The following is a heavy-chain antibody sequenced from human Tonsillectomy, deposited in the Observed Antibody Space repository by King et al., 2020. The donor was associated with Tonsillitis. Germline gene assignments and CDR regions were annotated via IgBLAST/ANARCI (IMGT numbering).Heavy chain of an antibody. CDR3: AKDGTLYSGSYRYFDY. Sequence: QLVQSGGGVVQPGGSLRLSCAASGFTFSSYGMHWVRQAPGKGLEWVAFIRYDGSNKYYADSVKGRFTISRDHSKNTLYLQMNSLRAEDTAVYYCAKDGTLYSGSYRYFDYWGQGTLVTVSS. CDR1: GFTFSSYG. V-gene: IGHV3-30*02. D-gene: IGHD1-26*01. CDR2: IRYDGSNK. J-gene: IGHJ4*02.